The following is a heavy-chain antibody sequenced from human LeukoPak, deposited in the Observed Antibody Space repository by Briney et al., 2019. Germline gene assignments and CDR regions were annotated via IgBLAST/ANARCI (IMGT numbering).Heavy chain of an antibody. J-gene: IGHJ5*02. CDR2: ISYDGSNK. D-gene: IGHD2-2*01. Sequence: PGGSLRLSCAASGFTFSIYAMHWVRQAPGKGLEWVAVISYDGSNKYYADSVKGRFTISRDNSKNTLYLQMNSLRAEDTAVYYCARNGIYQLHWVWFDPWGQGTLVTVSS. CDR3: ARNGIYQLHWVWFDP. CDR1: GFTFSIYA. V-gene: IGHV3-30-3*01.